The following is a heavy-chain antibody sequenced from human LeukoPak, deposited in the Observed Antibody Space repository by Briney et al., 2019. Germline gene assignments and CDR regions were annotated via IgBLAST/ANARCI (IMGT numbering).Heavy chain of an antibody. CDR3: AREMKGNYDVLTGYYHSYHYGMDV. CDR1: GGSISSYY. V-gene: IGHV4-4*07. D-gene: IGHD3-9*01. Sequence: HSETLSLTCTVSGGSISSYYWSWIRQPAGKGLEWIGRIYTSGSTRYNPSLKSRVSMSVDTSKNQFSLNLISVSAADTAVYYCAREMKGNYDVLTGYYHSYHYGMDVWGQGTTVIVSS. CDR2: IYTSGST. J-gene: IGHJ6*02.